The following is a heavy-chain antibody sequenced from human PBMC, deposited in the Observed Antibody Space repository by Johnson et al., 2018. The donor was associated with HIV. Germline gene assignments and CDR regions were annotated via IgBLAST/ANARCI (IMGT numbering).Heavy chain of an antibody. CDR3: AKVDCGGDTCAGYDPFDL. CDR2: IYNDGSRT. Sequence: SGGGLVQPGGFLRLSCAASGFAFRTYWMVWVRQVPGKRPVWVARIYNDGSRTTYADSVRGRFTISRDNAKYTVDLQMNSLRVEDTAVYYCAKVDCGGDTCAGYDPFDLWGQGTLVTVSS. CDR1: GFAFRTYW. J-gene: IGHJ3*01. V-gene: IGHV3-74*03. D-gene: IGHD2-21*01.